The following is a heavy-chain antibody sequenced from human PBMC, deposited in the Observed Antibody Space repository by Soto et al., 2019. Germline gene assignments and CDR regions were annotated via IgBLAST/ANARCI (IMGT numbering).Heavy chain of an antibody. V-gene: IGHV1-58*02. Sequence: QVQLVQSGPEVKKPGTSVKVSCKASGFTFTSSAMQWVRQARGQRLEWIGWIVVGSGNTNYAQKFQERVTITRDMSTSTGYMELSSLRSEDTAVYYCAAVGLNSGSYWFDPWGQGTLVTVSS. D-gene: IGHD1-26*01. CDR3: AAVGLNSGSYWFDP. CDR2: IVVGSGNT. J-gene: IGHJ5*02. CDR1: GFTFTSSA.